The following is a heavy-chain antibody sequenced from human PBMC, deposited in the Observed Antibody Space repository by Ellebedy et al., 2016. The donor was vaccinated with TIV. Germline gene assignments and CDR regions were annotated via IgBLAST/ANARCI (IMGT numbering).Heavy chain of an antibody. CDR3: ARSRPTVTVVPWFDP. D-gene: IGHD4-17*01. J-gene: IGHJ5*02. V-gene: IGHV3-30-3*01. Sequence: GESLKISCAASGFTFSSYAMHWVRQAPGKGLEWVAVISYDGSNKYYADSVKGRFTISRDNSKNTLYLQMNSLRAEDTAVYYCARSRPTVTVVPWFDPWGQGTLVTVSS. CDR1: GFTFSSYA. CDR2: ISYDGSNK.